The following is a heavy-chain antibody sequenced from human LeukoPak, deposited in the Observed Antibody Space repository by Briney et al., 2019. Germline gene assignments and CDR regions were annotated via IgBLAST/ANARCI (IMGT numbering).Heavy chain of an antibody. CDR3: ARGRRHSFMPTHYYMDV. CDR2: ISSSSSYI. D-gene: IGHD2-2*01. V-gene: IGHV3-21*01. Sequence: GGSLRLSCAASGFTFSSYSMNWVRQAPGKGLEWVSSISSSSSYIYYADSVKGRFTISRDNAKNSLYLQMNSLRAEDTAVYYCARGRRHSFMPTHYYMDVWGKGTTVTVSS. CDR1: GFTFSSYS. J-gene: IGHJ6*03.